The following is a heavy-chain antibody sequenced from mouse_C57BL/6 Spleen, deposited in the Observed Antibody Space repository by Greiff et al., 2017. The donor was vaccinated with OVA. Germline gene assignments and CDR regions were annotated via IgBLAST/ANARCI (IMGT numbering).Heavy chain of an antibody. CDR2: ISYDGSN. CDR1: GYSITSGYY. CDR3: ATFYCVYDFDY. J-gene: IGHJ2*01. V-gene: IGHV3-6*01. Sequence: EVQLKESGPGLVKPSQSLSLTCSVTGYSITSGYYWNWIRQFPGNKLEWMGYISYDGSNNYNPSLKNRISITRDTSKNQFFLKLNSVTTEDTATYYCATFYCVYDFDYWGQGTTLTVSA. D-gene: IGHD2-1*01.